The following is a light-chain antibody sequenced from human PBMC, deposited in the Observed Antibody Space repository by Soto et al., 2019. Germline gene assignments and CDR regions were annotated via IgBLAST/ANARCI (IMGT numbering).Light chain of an antibody. J-gene: IGLJ2*01. Sequence: QSALTQPASVSGSPGQSITISCTGTSSDVGGSNYVSWYQQHPGKAPKLIIYEVSYRPSGASNRFSGSKSGNTASLTISGLQAEDEADYYCSSYGSRSSYMLFGGGTKLTVL. CDR3: SSYGSRSSYML. CDR1: SSDVGGSNY. CDR2: EVS. V-gene: IGLV2-14*01.